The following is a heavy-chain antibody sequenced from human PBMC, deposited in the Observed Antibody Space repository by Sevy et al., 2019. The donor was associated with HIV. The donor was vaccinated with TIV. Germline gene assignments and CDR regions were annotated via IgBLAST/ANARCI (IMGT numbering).Heavy chain of an antibody. D-gene: IGHD6-13*01. V-gene: IGHV3-30*03. CDR3: ASGIAAAGTPDAFDI. Sequence: GGSLRLSCAASGFTFSSYGMHWVRQAPGKGLEWVAVISYDGSNKYYADSVKGRFTISRDNSKNTLYLQMNSLRAEDTAVYYCASGIAAAGTPDAFDIWGQGTMVTVSS. CDR1: GFTFSSYG. J-gene: IGHJ3*02. CDR2: ISYDGSNK.